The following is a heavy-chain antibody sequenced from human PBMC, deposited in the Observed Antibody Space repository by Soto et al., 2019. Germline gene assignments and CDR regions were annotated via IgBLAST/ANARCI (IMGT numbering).Heavy chain of an antibody. Sequence: ASVKVSCKASGYSFTSYAIHWMRQAPGQRLEWMGWINAGNGNTKYSQKLQGWVTMTRDTSISTAYMELSRLRSDDTAVFYCARWGFEDIVLVPAASNYYYYYGMDVWGQGTTVTVSS. V-gene: IGHV1-3*01. J-gene: IGHJ6*02. CDR2: INAGNGNT. CDR1: GYSFTSYA. CDR3: ARWGFEDIVLVPAASNYYYYYGMDV. D-gene: IGHD2-2*01.